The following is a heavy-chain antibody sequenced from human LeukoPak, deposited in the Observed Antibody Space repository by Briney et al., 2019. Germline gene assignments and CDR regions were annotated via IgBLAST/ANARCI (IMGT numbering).Heavy chain of an antibody. CDR1: GFTFSSYG. Sequence: GGSLRLSCAASGFTFSSYGMHWVRQAPGKGLEWVAVIWYDGSNKYYADSVKGRFTISRDNPKNTLFLQMNSLRAEDTAVYFCAKRGVVIRVILVGFHKEAYYFDSWGQGALVTVPS. D-gene: IGHD3-22*01. J-gene: IGHJ4*02. V-gene: IGHV3-33*06. CDR2: IWYDGSNK. CDR3: AKRGVVIRVILVGFHKEAYYFDS.